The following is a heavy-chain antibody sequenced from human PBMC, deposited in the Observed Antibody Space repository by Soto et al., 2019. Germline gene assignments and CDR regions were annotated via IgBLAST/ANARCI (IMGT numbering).Heavy chain of an antibody. Sequence: ASVKVSCKASGYTFTSYAMHWVRQAPGQRLEWMGWINAGNGNTKYSQRFQGRVTITRDTSAITAYMELSSLRSEDTAVYYCAREQIERFGELSTSVPRYYSSYYMDVWGKGTTVTVSS. D-gene: IGHD3-10*01. CDR1: GYTFTSYA. J-gene: IGHJ6*03. CDR3: AREQIERFGELSTSVPRYYSSYYMDV. CDR2: INAGNGNT. V-gene: IGHV1-3*01.